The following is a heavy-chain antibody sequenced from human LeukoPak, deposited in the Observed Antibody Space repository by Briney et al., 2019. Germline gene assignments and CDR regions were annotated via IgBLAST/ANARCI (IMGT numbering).Heavy chain of an antibody. CDR3: ARDLYGSNWFDP. J-gene: IGHJ5*02. D-gene: IGHD4-17*01. CDR2: IYYSGST. CDR1: GGSISSYY. V-gene: IGHV4-59*01. Sequence: SETLSLTCTVSGGSISSYYWSWIRQPPGKGLEWIGYIYYSGSTNYNPSLKSRVTISVDTSKNQCSLKLSSVTAADTAVYYCARDLYGSNWFDPWGQGTLVTVSS.